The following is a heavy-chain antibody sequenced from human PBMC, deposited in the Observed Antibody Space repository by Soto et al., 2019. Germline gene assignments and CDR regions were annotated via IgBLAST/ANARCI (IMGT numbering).Heavy chain of an antibody. V-gene: IGHV1-46*01. CDR1: GGTFSSYA. CDR2: IIPSGGST. J-gene: IGHJ4*02. CDR3: ARASGYQLPSPDY. D-gene: IGHD3-3*01. Sequence: ASVKVSCKASGGTFSSYAISWVRQAPGQGLEWMGIIIPSGGSTSYAQKFQGRVTMTRDTSTSTVYMELSSLRSEDTAVYYCARASGYQLPSPDYWGQGTLVTVSS.